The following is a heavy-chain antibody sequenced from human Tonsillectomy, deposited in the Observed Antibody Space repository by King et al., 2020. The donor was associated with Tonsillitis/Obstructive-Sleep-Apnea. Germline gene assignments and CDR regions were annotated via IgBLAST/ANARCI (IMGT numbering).Heavy chain of an antibody. Sequence: VQLVESGGGLVQPGGSLKLSCAASGFTFSGSGMHWVRQASGKGLEWVGRIRSKANSYATAYAASGKGRVTISRDDSKNTAYLQMNSLKTEDTAVYYCTRRDYIAARSGTTGLWDENWGQGTMVTVSS. CDR2: IRSKANSYAT. CDR1: GFTFSGSG. D-gene: IGHD6-6*01. CDR3: TRRDYIAARSGTTGLWDEN. V-gene: IGHV3-73*02. J-gene: IGHJ4*02.